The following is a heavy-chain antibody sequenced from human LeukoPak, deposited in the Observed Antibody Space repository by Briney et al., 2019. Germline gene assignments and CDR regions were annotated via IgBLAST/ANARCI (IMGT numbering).Heavy chain of an antibody. V-gene: IGHV1-2*02. Sequence: ASVKVSCKASGYTFTVYYMHWVRQAPGQGLEWMGWINPNSGGTNYAQKFQGRVTMTRDTSISTAYMELSRLRSDDTAVYYCARGAVVGATDYYYYYMDVWGKGTTVTVSS. CDR3: ARGAVVGATDYYYYYMDV. CDR2: INPNSGGT. D-gene: IGHD1-26*01. J-gene: IGHJ6*03. CDR1: GYTFTVYY.